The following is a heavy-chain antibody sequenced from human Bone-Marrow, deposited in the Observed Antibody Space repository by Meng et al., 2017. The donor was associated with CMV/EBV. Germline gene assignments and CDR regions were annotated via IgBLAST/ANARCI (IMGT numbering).Heavy chain of an antibody. CDR3: ARGRFDF. CDR2: IKQDGSEK. V-gene: IGHV3-7*03. Sequence: GEYLKISCSTSGFTFSNYWMTWLRQIPGRGLEWVATIKQDGSEKDYGDSVKGRFTVSRDNSKNTVHLQMNSLTAEDTAVYYCARGRFDFWGQGTLVTVSS. J-gene: IGHJ4*01. CDR1: GFTFSNYW.